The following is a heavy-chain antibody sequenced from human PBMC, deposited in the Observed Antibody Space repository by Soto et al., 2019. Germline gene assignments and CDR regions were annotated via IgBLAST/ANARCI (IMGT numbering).Heavy chain of an antibody. J-gene: IGHJ6*02. V-gene: IGHV3-11*01. CDR3: ARERIQLPMSTYYYYYGMDV. CDR1: GFTFSDYY. D-gene: IGHD5-18*01. Sequence: QVQLVESGGGLVKPGGSLRLSCAASGFTFSDYYMSWIRQAPGKGLEWVSYISSSGSTIYYADSVKGRFTISRDNAKKSLYLQMNGLRAEDTAVDHCARERIQLPMSTYYYYYGMDVWGQGTTVTVSS. CDR2: ISSSGSTI.